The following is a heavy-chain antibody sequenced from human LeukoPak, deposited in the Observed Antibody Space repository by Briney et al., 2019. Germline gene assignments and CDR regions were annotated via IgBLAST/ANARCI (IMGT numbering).Heavy chain of an antibody. Sequence: SVKVSCKASGGTFSSYAISWLRQAPGQGLEWMGGIIPIFGTANYAQKFQGRVTITADETTSTAYMELSSLRSEDTAVYYCARGIDYGEDGWFDPWGQGTLVTASS. V-gene: IGHV1-69*01. CDR2: IIPIFGTA. D-gene: IGHD4-17*01. CDR3: ARGIDYGEDGWFDP. CDR1: GGTFSSYA. J-gene: IGHJ5*02.